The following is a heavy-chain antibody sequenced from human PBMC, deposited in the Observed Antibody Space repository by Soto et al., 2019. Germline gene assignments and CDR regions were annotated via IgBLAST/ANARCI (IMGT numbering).Heavy chain of an antibody. CDR2: ISYDGSNK. CDR3: ARAYYDFWSGYAYFDY. J-gene: IGHJ4*02. Sequence: QVQLVESGGGVVQPGRSLRLSCAASGFTFSSYGMHWVRQAPGKGLEWVAVISYDGSNKYYADSVKGRFTISRDNSKNTLYLQMNSLRAEDTAVYYCARAYYDFWSGYAYFDYWGQGTLVTVSS. D-gene: IGHD3-3*01. V-gene: IGHV3-30*03. CDR1: GFTFSSYG.